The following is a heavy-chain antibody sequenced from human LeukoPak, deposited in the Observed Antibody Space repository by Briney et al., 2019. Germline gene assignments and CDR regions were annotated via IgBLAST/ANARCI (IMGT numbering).Heavy chain of an antibody. J-gene: IGHJ4*02. CDR3: AKYAGGAVAGTFDY. CDR1: GFTFSSYA. Sequence: GSLRLSCAASGFTFSSYAMSWVRQAPGKGLEWVSAISGSGGSTYYADSVKGRFTISRDNSKNTLYLHMSSLRAEDTAVYYCAKYAGGAVAGTFDYWGQGTPVTVSS. D-gene: IGHD6-19*01. V-gene: IGHV3-23*01. CDR2: ISGSGGST.